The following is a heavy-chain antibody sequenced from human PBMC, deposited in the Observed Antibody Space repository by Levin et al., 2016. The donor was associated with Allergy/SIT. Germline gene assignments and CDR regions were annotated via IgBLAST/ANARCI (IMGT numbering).Heavy chain of an antibody. Sequence: WIRQPPGKALEWLALIDWDDDKYYSTSLKTRLTISKDTSKNQVVLTMTNMDPVDTATYYCARIWRRGYTYEDPFDYWGQGTLVTVSS. CDR3: ARIWRRGYTYEDPFDY. D-gene: IGHD5-18*01. V-gene: IGHV2-70*01. CDR2: IDWDDDK. J-gene: IGHJ4*02.